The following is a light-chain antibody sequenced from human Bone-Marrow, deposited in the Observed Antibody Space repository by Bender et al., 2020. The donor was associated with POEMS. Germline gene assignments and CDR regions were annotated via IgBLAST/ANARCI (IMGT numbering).Light chain of an antibody. CDR2: DVN. CDR1: SSDVGDSDF. V-gene: IGLV2-8*01. Sequence: QSALTQPPSTSGSPGQSVTIACIGTSSDVGDSDFVSWYQVRPDKAPKLIIYDVNKRPSGVPDRFSGSKSGNTASLTVSGLHVDDEATYYCSSFAGRSVVFGGGTKLTV. CDR3: SSFAGRSVV. J-gene: IGLJ2*01.